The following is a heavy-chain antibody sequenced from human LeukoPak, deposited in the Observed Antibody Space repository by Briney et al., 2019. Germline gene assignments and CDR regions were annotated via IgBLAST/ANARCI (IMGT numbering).Heavy chain of an antibody. V-gene: IGHV4-34*04. CDR3: ARGPIGPTKWSFDV. CDR2: IKNNGNP. CDR1: GGSFRDSY. Sequence: SETLSPTCAVYGGSFRDSYWNWISHPPGKGMGWNREIKNNGNPTTPPSLKRRATISIDTSKNQFSLKVISVTAADTAVYYCARGPIGPTKWSFDVWDQGRMVTVSS. J-gene: IGHJ3*01. D-gene: IGHD1-26*01.